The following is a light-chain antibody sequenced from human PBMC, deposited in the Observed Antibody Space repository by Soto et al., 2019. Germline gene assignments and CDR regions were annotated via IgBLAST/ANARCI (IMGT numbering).Light chain of an antibody. Sequence: EIVLSQSPAILSLSPGDRATLSCRASQTASSFLAWYQQKPGQAPRLLIYDTSNRATGVPARFSASGSGTDFTLTISSLEPEDFAVYFCQQRYNWPPTFGQGTKLEIK. J-gene: IGKJ2*01. V-gene: IGKV3-11*01. CDR2: DTS. CDR1: QTASSF. CDR3: QQRYNWPPT.